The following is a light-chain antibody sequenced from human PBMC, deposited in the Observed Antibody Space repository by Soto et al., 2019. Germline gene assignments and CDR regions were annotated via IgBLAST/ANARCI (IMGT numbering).Light chain of an antibody. Sequence: IVLTQAPATLSLSRGERSTLSCGASQSISSYLAWYQQKPGLAPRLLIYDASSRATGIPDRFSGSGSGTDFTLTISRLETEDFAVHYCQQYGTSLTFGHGTKVDIK. CDR2: DAS. J-gene: IGKJ3*01. V-gene: IGKV3D-20*01. CDR1: QSISSY. CDR3: QQYGTSLT.